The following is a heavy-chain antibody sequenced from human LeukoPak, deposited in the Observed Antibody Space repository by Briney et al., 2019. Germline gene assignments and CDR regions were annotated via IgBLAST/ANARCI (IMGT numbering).Heavy chain of an antibody. J-gene: IGHJ4*02. Sequence: ASVTVSCKISGFTLSELSIHWVRQAPGKALEWRGGFDSEVTETTYAQNFQGRVTMTEDSSTCTAYMELYSLRSADTAVYFCAAYYAAGAPSFWGQGTLVTVSS. CDR3: AAYYAAGAPSF. V-gene: IGHV1-24*01. D-gene: IGHD2-21*01. CDR2: FDSEVTET. CDR1: GFTLSELS.